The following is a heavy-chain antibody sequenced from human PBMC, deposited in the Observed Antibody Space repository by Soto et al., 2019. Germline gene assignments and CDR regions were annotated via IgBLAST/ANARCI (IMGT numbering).Heavy chain of an antibody. Sequence: EVQLVESGGGLVQPGGSLRLSCAASGFTVSSNYMSWVRQAPGKGLEWVSVIYSGGSTYYADSVKGRFTISRDNSKNTPYLQMNSLRGEATAVYYCARAPDAGYCSGGSCYSGGNDAFDIWGQGTMVTVSS. V-gene: IGHV3-66*01. CDR1: GFTVSSNY. J-gene: IGHJ3*02. D-gene: IGHD2-15*01. CDR2: IYSGGST. CDR3: ARAPDAGYCSGGSCYSGGNDAFDI.